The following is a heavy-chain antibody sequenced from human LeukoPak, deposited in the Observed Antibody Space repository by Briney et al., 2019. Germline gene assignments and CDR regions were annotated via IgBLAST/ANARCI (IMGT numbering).Heavy chain of an antibody. J-gene: IGHJ4*02. D-gene: IGHD3-10*01. CDR2: IYHSGST. CDR1: GGSISSGGYS. V-gene: IGHV4-30-2*01. Sequence: SQTLSLTCAVSGGSISSGGYSWSWIRQPPGKGLEWIGYIYHSGSTYYNPSLKSRATISVDRSKNQFSLKLSSVTAADTAVYYCARVVITMVRGVITPPYFDYWGQGTLVTVSS. CDR3: ARVVITMVRGVITPPYFDY.